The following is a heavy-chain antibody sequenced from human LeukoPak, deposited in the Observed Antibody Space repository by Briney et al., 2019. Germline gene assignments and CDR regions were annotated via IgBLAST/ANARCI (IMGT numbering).Heavy chain of an antibody. CDR1: GGSISSSSYY. CDR3: TRSSGWWSLDY. CDR2: ISHTGST. V-gene: IGHV4-39*07. J-gene: IGHJ4*02. D-gene: IGHD6-19*01. Sequence: SETLSLTCTVSGGSISSSSYYWGWIRQPPGKGLDWIGEISHTGSTKYSPSLKDRVTISKDNSKNQFSLKLNSVTAADTATYYCTRSSGWWSLDYWGQGALVTVSS.